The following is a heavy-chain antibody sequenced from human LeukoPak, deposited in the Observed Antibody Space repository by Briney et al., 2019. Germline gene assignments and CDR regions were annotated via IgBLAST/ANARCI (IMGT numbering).Heavy chain of an antibody. CDR2: IYPSDSDT. V-gene: IGHV5-51*04. CDR3: ARVWYSGYKFDD. Sequence: GESLKISCKASGYSFATNWIGWVRQMPGKGLEWMGIIYPSDSDTRISPSFQGQATISADKPISTAYLQWSSLKASDTAMYYCARVWYSGYKFDDWGQGTLVTVSS. D-gene: IGHD5-12*01. J-gene: IGHJ4*02. CDR1: GYSFATNW.